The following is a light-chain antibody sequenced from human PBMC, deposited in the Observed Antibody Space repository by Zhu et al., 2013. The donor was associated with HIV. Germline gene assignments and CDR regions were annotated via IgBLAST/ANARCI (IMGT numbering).Light chain of an antibody. CDR2: MAS. CDR3: QQYNSHPYT. V-gene: IGKV1-5*03. Sequence: DIQMTQSPSSLSASVGDRVTITCRASQNISSWLTWYQQRPGKAPRLLIYMASRLQSGVPSRFSGSGSGTEFTLTISSLQPDDLATYHCQQYNSHPYTFGQGTKLEVK. CDR1: QNISSW. J-gene: IGKJ2*01.